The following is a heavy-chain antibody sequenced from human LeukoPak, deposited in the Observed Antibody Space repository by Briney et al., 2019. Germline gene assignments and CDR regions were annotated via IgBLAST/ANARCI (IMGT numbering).Heavy chain of an antibody. Sequence: GGSLRLSCAASGFTFSNYAVMWVRQAPGQGLEWVSAINSGGAPRYADSVKGRFTIPRDNSKNMLYLQMNSLRAEDTAQYFCARDPNGDYIGAFEFWGQGTGVTVSS. V-gene: IGHV3-23*01. D-gene: IGHD4-17*01. CDR3: ARDPNGDYIGAFEF. J-gene: IGHJ3*01. CDR1: GFTFSNYA. CDR2: INSGGAP.